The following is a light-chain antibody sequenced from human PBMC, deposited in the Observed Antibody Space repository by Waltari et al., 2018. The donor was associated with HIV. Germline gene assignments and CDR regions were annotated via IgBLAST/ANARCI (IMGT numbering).Light chain of an antibody. J-gene: IGLJ3*02. V-gene: IGLV3-19*01. Sequence: SSELTQDPAVSVALGQTVTITCQGDSLRRYYASWYQQKPGQAPLLVLYGKNSRPSGIPERVSGSRPGNTDSLTITGAQAEDEADYYCNSRDSSGNHLVFGGGTKLTVL. CDR2: GKN. CDR1: SLRRYY. CDR3: NSRDSSGNHLV.